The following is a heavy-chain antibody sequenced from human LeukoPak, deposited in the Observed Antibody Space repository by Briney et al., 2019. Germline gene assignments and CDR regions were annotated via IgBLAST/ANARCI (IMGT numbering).Heavy chain of an antibody. J-gene: IGHJ6*03. CDR2: IYTTGTT. CDR1: GASNSSGRSY. V-gene: IGHV4-61*09. Sequence: SETPSLTCTVSGASNSSGRSYWSWIRQPAGKGLEWIGHIYTTGTTNYNPSLKSRVTISLDTSKSQFPLKLSSVTTADTAVYYCVRDRGDTAMAPTGYYYYFYYMDVWGKGTTVTVSS. CDR3: VRDRGDTAMAPTGYYYYFYYMDV. D-gene: IGHD5-18*01.